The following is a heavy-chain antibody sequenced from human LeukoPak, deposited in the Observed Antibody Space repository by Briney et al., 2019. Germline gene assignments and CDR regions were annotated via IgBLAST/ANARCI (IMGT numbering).Heavy chain of an antibody. V-gene: IGHV1-18*01. CDR2: ISAYNGNT. D-gene: IGHD4-17*01. CDR1: GYTFTSYG. J-gene: IGHJ4*02. CDR3: ARAGDYGDYFDY. Sequence: ASVKVSCKASGYTFTSYGISWVRQAPGQGLGGMGWISAYNGNTNYAQKLQGRVTMTTDTSTSTAYMELRSLRSDDTAVYYCARAGDYGDYFDYWGQGTLVTVSS.